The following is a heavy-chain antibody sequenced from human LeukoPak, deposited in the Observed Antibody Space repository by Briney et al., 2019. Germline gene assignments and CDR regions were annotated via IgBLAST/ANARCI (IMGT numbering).Heavy chain of an antibody. V-gene: IGHV4-39*01. D-gene: IGHD3-16*01. CDR3: ARKRLSGLDY. Sequence: SETLSLTCTVSGGSISSSSYYWGWIRQSPGKGLEWIGNIHYSGSTYYSPSLKSRVTISVDTSKNQFSLKLSSVTAADTAVYYCARKRLSGLDYWGQGTLVTVSS. CDR2: IHYSGST. CDR1: GGSISSSSYY. J-gene: IGHJ4*02.